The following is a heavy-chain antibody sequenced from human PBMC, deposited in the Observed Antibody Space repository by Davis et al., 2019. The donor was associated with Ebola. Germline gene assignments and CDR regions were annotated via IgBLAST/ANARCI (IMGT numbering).Heavy chain of an antibody. D-gene: IGHD2-15*01. Sequence: ASVKVSCKASGYTFTSYYMHWVRQAPGQGLEWMGIINPSGGSTSYAQKFQGRVTMTRDTSTSTVYMELSSLRSEDTAVYYCARGWIRYCSGGSCYSIRYYFDYWGQGTLVTVSS. CDR2: INPSGGST. CDR3: ARGWIRYCSGGSCYSIRYYFDY. J-gene: IGHJ4*02. CDR1: GYTFTSYY. V-gene: IGHV1-46*01.